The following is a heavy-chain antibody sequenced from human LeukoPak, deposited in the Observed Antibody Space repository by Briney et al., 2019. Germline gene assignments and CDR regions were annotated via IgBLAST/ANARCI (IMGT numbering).Heavy chain of an antibody. CDR2: ISAYNGNT. D-gene: IGHD5-18*01. CDR3: ARAGYSYGRLYYFDY. Sequence: ASVKVSCKASGYTFTSYGISWVRPAPGQGLEWMGWISAYNGNTNYAQKLQGRVTMTTDTSTSTAYMELRSLRSDDTAVYYCARAGYSYGRLYYFDYWGQGTLVTVSS. V-gene: IGHV1-18*01. CDR1: GYTFTSYG. J-gene: IGHJ4*02.